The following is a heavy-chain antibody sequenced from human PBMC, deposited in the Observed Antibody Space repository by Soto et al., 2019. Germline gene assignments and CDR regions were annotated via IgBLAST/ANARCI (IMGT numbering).Heavy chain of an antibody. CDR3: AIDQGTFGGVIVPYYFDY. V-gene: IGHV4-31*03. D-gene: IGHD3-16*02. J-gene: IGHJ4*02. CDR2: IYYSGST. Sequence: PSGTLSLTCTVSGGSISSGGYYWSWIRQHPGKGVEWIGYIYYSGSTYYNPSLKSRVTISVDTSKNQFSLKLSSVTAADTAVYYFAIDQGTFGGVIVPYYFDYWGQGTLVTVSS. CDR1: GGSISSGGYY.